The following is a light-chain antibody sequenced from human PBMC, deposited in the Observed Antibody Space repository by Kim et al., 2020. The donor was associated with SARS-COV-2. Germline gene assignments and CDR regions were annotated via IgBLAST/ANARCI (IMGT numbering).Light chain of an antibody. CDR2: EVS. CDR3: CSYAGSSTLV. J-gene: IGLJ3*02. Sequence: GQSLTCAVTGTSSDVGNYNLFAWYQQHPGKAPKLMIYEVSKRPSGVSNRFSGSKSGNTASLTISGLQAEDEADYYCCSYAGSSTLVFGGGTQRTVL. CDR1: SSDVGNYNL. V-gene: IGLV2-23*02.